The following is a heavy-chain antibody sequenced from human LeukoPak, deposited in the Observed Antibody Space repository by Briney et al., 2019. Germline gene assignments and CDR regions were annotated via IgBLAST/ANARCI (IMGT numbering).Heavy chain of an antibody. CDR3: ARDGRLLWFGESAFDI. V-gene: IGHV3-7*01. CDR2: IKQDGSEK. CDR1: GFTFSSYW. J-gene: IGHJ3*02. D-gene: IGHD3-10*01. Sequence: GGSLRLSCAASGFTFSSYWMSWVRQAPGKGLEWVANIKQDGSEKYYVDSVKGRFTISRDNAKNSLYLQMNSLRAEDTAVYYCARDGRLLWFGESAFDIWGQGTMVTVSS.